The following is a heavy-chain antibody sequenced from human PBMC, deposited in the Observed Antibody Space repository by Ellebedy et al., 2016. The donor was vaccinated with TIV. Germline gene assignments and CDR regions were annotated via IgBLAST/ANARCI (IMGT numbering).Heavy chain of an antibody. CDR3: ARRGSYGDYAVQVNNWFDS. V-gene: IGHV3-7*01. D-gene: IGHD4-17*01. CDR2: IYQDGSQK. CDR1: GFSFRNYW. Sequence: GESLKISCAASGFSFRNYWMGWVRQAPGKGLEWVANIYQDGSQKYYVDSVEGRFTRSRDNAKNSLYLQMKSLRVDDTAVYYCARRGSYGDYAVQVNNWFDSWGQGTPVTVSP. J-gene: IGHJ5*01.